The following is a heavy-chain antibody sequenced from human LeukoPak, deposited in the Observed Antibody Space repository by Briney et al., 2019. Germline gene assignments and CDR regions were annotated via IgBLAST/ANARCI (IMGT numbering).Heavy chain of an antibody. CDR2: ISSSSSTI. D-gene: IGHD5-24*01. V-gene: IGHV3-48*01. CDR3: ARVGLQLSDY. Sequence: PGGSLRLSCAASGFTFSSYAMSWVRQAPGKGLEWVSYISSSSSTIYYADSVKGRFTISRDNAKNSLYLQMNSLRAEDTAVYYCARVGLQLSDYWGQGTLVTVSS. CDR1: GFTFSSYA. J-gene: IGHJ4*02.